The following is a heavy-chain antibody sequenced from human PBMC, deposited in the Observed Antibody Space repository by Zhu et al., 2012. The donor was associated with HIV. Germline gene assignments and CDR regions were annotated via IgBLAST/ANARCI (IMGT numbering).Heavy chain of an antibody. J-gene: IGHJ4*02. CDR1: GFTFSSYA. CDR3: AKGSITMIVVVTASLTS. CDR2: VSPSGGNT. V-gene: IGHV3-23*01. D-gene: IGHD3-22*01. Sequence: EVQLLESGGGLVQPGGSLRLSCAASGFTFSSYAMTWVRQAPGKGLEWVSSVSPSGGNTYYANSVKGRFTISRDKSKSTLYMQMNSLGAEDTAVYYCAKGSITMIVVVTASLTSWGQGTLVTVSS.